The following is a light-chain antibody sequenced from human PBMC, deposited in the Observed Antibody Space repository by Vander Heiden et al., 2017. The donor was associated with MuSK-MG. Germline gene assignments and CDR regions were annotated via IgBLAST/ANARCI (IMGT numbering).Light chain of an antibody. Sequence: SYVLTQPPSVSLAPGKTARITCGGNNIGSKSVHWYQQKRGQAPVLVNKEESDRASGIPERLSGYNSGNTATLTISRVEAGDEADYYGQVWDSSSDLRVFGGGTKLTV. J-gene: IGLJ2*01. CDR1: NIGSKS. V-gene: IGLV3-21*04. CDR3: QVWDSSSDLRV. CDR2: EES.